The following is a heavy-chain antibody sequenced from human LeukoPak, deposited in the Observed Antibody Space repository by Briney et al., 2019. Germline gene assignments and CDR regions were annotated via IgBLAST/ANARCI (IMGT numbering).Heavy chain of an antibody. CDR2: ISSSSSTI. Sequence: PGGSLRLSCAASGFTFSSYSMNWVRQAPGKGLEGVSYISSSSSTIYYADSVKGRFTISRDNAKNSLYLQMYSLRAEDTAVYCCARETYYYDSSGYNWFDPWGQGTLVTVSS. CDR1: GFTFSSYS. J-gene: IGHJ5*02. CDR3: ARETYYYDSSGYNWFDP. D-gene: IGHD3-22*01. V-gene: IGHV3-48*01.